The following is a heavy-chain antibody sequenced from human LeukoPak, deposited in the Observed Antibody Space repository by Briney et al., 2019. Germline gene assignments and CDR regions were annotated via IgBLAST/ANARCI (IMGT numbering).Heavy chain of an antibody. Sequence: GRSLRLSCAASGFTFRSYVMHWVRQAPGKGLEWVAVILYDGSNKYHADSVKGRFTISRDNSKNTLYLQMNSLRAEDTAVYYCAKAPALGLRYFDWLLYNGYYFDYWGQGTLVTVSS. D-gene: IGHD3-9*01. V-gene: IGHV3-30*18. CDR3: AKAPALGLRYFDWLLYNGYYFDY. CDR1: GFTFRSYV. J-gene: IGHJ4*02. CDR2: ILYDGSNK.